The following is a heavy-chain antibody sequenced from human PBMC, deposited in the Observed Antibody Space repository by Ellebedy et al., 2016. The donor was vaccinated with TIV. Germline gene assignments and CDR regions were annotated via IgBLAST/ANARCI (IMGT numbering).Heavy chain of an antibody. CDR1: GDSVFRDSAA. Sequence: SQTLSLTCAISGDSVFRDSAAWNWIRQSPSRGLQWLGRTYYRSKWYNDYAVFVKSRITINPDTSKNQFSLQLNSVSPEDTAVYYCAKDAVQYYYYGMDVWGQGTTVTVSS. J-gene: IGHJ6*02. D-gene: IGHD1-1*01. V-gene: IGHV6-1*01. CDR2: TYYRSKWYN. CDR3: AKDAVQYYYYGMDV.